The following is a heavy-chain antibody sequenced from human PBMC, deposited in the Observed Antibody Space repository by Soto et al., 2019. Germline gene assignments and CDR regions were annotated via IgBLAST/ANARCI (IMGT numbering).Heavy chain of an antibody. J-gene: IGHJ4*02. Sequence: GSLRLSXEASGFDFSSYSITWVRQAPGKGLEYVSGITRSADLSFYADSVRGRFTVSRDNFKNTAYLEMNNLRVEDTAVYYCAKWSGFGDLWGQGTLVTVSS. CDR2: ITRSADLS. CDR1: GFDFSSYS. CDR3: AKWSGFGDL. D-gene: IGHD3-10*01. V-gene: IGHV3-23*01.